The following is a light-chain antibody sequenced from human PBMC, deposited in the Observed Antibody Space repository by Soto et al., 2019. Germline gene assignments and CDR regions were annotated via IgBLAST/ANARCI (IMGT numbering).Light chain of an antibody. CDR3: AAWDDSLNAVV. CDR2: SNN. V-gene: IGLV1-44*01. CDR1: SSNIGSNT. J-gene: IGLJ2*01. Sequence: QSLLTHPPSSSGTPGQRVTISCSGSSSNIGSNTVNWYQQLPGTAPKLLIYSNNQRPSGVPDRFSGSKSGTSASLAISGLQSEDEADYYCAAWDDSLNAVVFGGGTQLTVL.